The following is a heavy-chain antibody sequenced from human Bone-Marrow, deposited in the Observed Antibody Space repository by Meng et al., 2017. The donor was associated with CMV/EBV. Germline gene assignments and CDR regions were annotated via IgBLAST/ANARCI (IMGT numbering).Heavy chain of an antibody. CDR3: AGEKTILVVPADIEPVRSYYFRKEV. J-gene: IGHJ6*02. Sequence: SVKVSCKASGGTFSSYAISWVRQAPGQGLEWMGGIIPIFGTANYAQKFQGRVTITTDESTSTAYMELSRLRSEGTAVYYCAGEKTILVVPADIEPVRSYYFRKEVWGQGTTVTVSS. D-gene: IGHD2-2*01. V-gene: IGHV1-69*05. CDR1: GGTFSSYA. CDR2: IIPIFGTA.